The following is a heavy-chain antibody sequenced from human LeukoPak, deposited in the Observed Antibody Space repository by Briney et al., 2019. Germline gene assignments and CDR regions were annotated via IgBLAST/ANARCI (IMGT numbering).Heavy chain of an antibody. CDR1: GGSISSGGYY. CDR2: INHSGST. J-gene: IGHJ3*02. V-gene: IGHV4-39*07. Sequence: SETLSLTCTVSGGSISSGGYYWSWIRQPPGKGLEWIGEINHSGSTNYNPSLKSRVTISVDTSKNQFSLKLSSVTAADTAVYYCARVAVIVGATFDAFDIWGQGTMVTVSS. CDR3: ARVAVIVGATFDAFDI. D-gene: IGHD1-26*01.